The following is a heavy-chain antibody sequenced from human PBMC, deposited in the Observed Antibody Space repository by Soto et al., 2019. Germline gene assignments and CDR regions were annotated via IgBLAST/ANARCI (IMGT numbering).Heavy chain of an antibody. CDR2: IYYSGST. V-gene: IGHV4-39*01. CDR1: GGSIAGSSNY. J-gene: IGHJ4*02. Sequence: QLHLRGWGPGLLKPSETRSLTSTVPGGSIAGSSNYWGWIRRPPGKGLEWIGSIYYSGSTYYNPSLKSRVTISVDTSKNQFSLKLSSVTAADTAVYYCARRFQVATIDYWGQGTLVTVSS. D-gene: IGHD5-12*01. CDR3: ARRFQVATIDY.